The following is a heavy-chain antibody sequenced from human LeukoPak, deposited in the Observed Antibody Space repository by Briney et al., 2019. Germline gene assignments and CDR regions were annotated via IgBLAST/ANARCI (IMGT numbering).Heavy chain of an antibody. J-gene: IGHJ3*02. V-gene: IGHV3-21*01. CDR2: ISNSGDYI. D-gene: IGHD6-19*01. Sequence: GSLRLSCTVSGFTFSSFTMNWVRQGPGKGLEWVASISNSGDYISYADSLKGRFTISRDNAKNSLFLQMSSLRAEDTAVYYCARGMYAGWYFAFDIWGQGTMVTVSS. CDR3: ARGMYAGWYFAFDI. CDR1: GFTFSSFT.